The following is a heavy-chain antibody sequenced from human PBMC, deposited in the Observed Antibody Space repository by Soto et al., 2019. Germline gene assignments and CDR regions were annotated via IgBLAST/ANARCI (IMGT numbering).Heavy chain of an antibody. V-gene: IGHV3-48*01. CDR2: ISSSSSTI. Sequence: GGSLRLSCAASGFTFSSYAMSWVRQAPGKGLEWVSYISSSSSTIYYADSVKGRFTISRDNAKNSLYLQMNSLRAEDTAVYYCARVSVAGDRYYYYYMDVWGKGTTVTV. CDR3: ARVSVAGDRYYYYYMDV. CDR1: GFTFSSYA. D-gene: IGHD6-19*01. J-gene: IGHJ6*03.